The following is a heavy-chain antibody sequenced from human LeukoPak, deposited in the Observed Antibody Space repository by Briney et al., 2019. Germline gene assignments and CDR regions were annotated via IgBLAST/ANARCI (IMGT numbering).Heavy chain of an antibody. CDR3: AKDRLRWLLRSLDY. Sequence: GGSLRLSCAASGFTVSSSYMSWVRQAPGKGLEWVSAISGSGGSTYYADSVKGRFTISRDNSKNTLYLQMNSLRAEDTAVYYCAKDRLRWLLRSLDYWGQGTLVAVSS. V-gene: IGHV3-23*01. CDR2: ISGSGGST. CDR1: GFTVSSSY. J-gene: IGHJ4*02. D-gene: IGHD5-24*01.